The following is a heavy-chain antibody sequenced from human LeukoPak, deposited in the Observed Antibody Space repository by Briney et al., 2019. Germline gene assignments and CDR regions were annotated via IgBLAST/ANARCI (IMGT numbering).Heavy chain of an antibody. Sequence: PGGSLRLSCAASGFTSSSYWMHWVRQAPGKGLVWVSRINSDGSSTSYADSVKGRFTISRDNAKNTLYLQMDSLRAEDTAVYYCARGYCSGGSRYSAYWGQGTLVTVSS. CDR3: ARGYCSGGSRYSAY. J-gene: IGHJ4*02. CDR2: INSDGSST. D-gene: IGHD2-15*01. CDR1: GFTSSSYW. V-gene: IGHV3-74*01.